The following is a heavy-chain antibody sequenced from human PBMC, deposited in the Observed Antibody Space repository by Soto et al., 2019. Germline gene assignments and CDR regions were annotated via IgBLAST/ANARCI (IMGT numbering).Heavy chain of an antibody. J-gene: IGHJ5*02. CDR3: AKDATGCSSTSCYFTWFDP. V-gene: IGHV3-23*01. CDR1: GFTFSSYA. Sequence: GGSLRLSCAASGFTFSSYAMSWVRQAPGKGLEWVSAISGSGGSTYYADSVKGRFTISRDNSKNTLYLQMNSLRAEDTAVYYCAKDATGCSSTSCYFTWFDPWGQGTLVTVSS. D-gene: IGHD2-2*01. CDR2: ISGSGGST.